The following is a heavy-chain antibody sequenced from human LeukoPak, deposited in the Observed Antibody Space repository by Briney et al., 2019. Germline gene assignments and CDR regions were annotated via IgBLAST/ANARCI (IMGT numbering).Heavy chain of an antibody. CDR3: AKSAYGSGSYYSDY. Sequence: GGSLRLSCAASGFTFSSYAMSWVRQAPGKGLEWVSAISGSGGSTYYADSVKGRFTISRDNAKNSLYLQMNSLRAEDTALYYCAKSAYGSGSYYSDYWGQGTLVTVSS. CDR2: ISGSGGST. V-gene: IGHV3-23*01. J-gene: IGHJ4*02. CDR1: GFTFSSYA. D-gene: IGHD3-10*01.